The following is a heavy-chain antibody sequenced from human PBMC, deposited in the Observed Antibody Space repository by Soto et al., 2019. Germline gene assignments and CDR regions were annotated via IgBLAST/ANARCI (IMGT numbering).Heavy chain of an antibody. V-gene: IGHV3-23*01. Sequence: GGSLRLSCAASGFTFSSYAMSWVRQAPGKGLEWVSAISGSGGSTYYADSVKGRFTISRDNSKNTLYLQMNSLRAEDTAVYYCAKAGYCSGGSCYSAPLRFDYWGQGTLVTVSS. D-gene: IGHD2-15*01. CDR2: ISGSGGST. CDR1: GFTFSSYA. J-gene: IGHJ4*02. CDR3: AKAGYCSGGSCYSAPLRFDY.